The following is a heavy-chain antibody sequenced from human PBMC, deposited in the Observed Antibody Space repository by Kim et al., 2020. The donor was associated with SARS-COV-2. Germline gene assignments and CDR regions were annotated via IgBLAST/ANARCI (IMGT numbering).Heavy chain of an antibody. CDR3: ARAGVTMVRGVIIKSSNYYYGMDV. J-gene: IGHJ6*02. D-gene: IGHD3-10*01. CDR1: GDSVSSNSAA. Sequence: SQTLSLTCAISGDSVSSNSAAWNWIRQSPSRGLEWLGRTYYRSKWYNDYAVSVKSRITINPDTSKNQFSLQLNSVTPEDTAVYYCARAGVTMVRGVIIKSSNYYYGMDVWGQGTTVTVSS. V-gene: IGHV6-1*01. CDR2: TYYRSKWYN.